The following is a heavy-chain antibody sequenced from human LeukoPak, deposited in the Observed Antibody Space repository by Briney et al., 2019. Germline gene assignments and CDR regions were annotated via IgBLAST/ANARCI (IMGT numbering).Heavy chain of an antibody. J-gene: IGHJ4*02. CDR1: GGSISSYY. CDR3: ARLGYSSGWFDY. Sequence: SETLSLTCTVSGGSISSYYWSWIRQPPGKGLEWIGYIYTSRSTNYNPSLKSRVTISVDTSKNQFSLKLSSVTAADTAVYYCARLGYSSGWFDYWGQGTLVTVSS. D-gene: IGHD6-19*01. CDR2: IYTSRST. V-gene: IGHV4-4*09.